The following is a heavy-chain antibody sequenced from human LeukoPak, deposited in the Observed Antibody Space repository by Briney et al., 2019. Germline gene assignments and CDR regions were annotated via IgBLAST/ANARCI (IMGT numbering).Heavy chain of an antibody. CDR2: INTNTGNP. CDR3: ARFTVVTPYYFDY. CDR1: GYTFTTYA. D-gene: IGHD4-23*01. Sequence: ASVKVSCKASGYTFTTYAMNWVRQAPGQGLEWMGWINTNTGNPTYAQGFTGRFVFSLDTSISTAYLQISSLKAEDTAVYYCARFTVVTPYYFDYWGQGTLVTVSS. J-gene: IGHJ4*02. V-gene: IGHV7-4-1*02.